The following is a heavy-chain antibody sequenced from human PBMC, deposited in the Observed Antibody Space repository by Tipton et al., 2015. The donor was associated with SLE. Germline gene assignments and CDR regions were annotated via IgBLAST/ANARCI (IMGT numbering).Heavy chain of an antibody. CDR2: IYPGDSDT. V-gene: IGHV5-51*01. CDR1: GYSFTSYW. J-gene: IGHJ6*03. Sequence: QLVQSGAEVKKPGESLKISCKGSGYSFTSYWIGWVRQMPGKGLEWMGIIYPGDSDTRYSPSFQGQVTISADRSISTAYLQWSSLKASDTAMYYCTRHSDGYRTYFYYMDVWGKGTTVTVSS. D-gene: IGHD5-24*01. CDR3: TRHSDGYRTYFYYMDV.